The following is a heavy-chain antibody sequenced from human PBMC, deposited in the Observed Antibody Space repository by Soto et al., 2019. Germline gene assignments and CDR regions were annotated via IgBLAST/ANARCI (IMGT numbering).Heavy chain of an antibody. V-gene: IGHV4-30-2*01. CDR3: ARVERIFGVFYGMDV. Sequence: SETLSLTCAVSGGSISSGGYSWSWIRQPPGKGLEWIGYIYHSGSTYYNPSLKSRVTLSVDRSKNQFSLKLSSVTAADTAVYYCARVERIFGVFYGMDVWGQGTTVTVSS. J-gene: IGHJ6*02. CDR2: IYHSGST. CDR1: GGSISSGGYS. D-gene: IGHD3-3*01.